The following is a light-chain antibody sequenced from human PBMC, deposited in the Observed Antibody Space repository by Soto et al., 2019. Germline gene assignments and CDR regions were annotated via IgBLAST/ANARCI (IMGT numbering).Light chain of an antibody. Sequence: ETVMTQSPATLSVSPGERATLSCRASQNIGSNLAWYQQKPGQAPRLLIYGASTRATGVPARFSGSGSGTDFPLTISSLQSEDFAFYYCQQCNYWPRTFGQGTKVEIK. V-gene: IGKV3-15*01. CDR3: QQCNYWPRT. J-gene: IGKJ1*01. CDR1: QNIGSN. CDR2: GAS.